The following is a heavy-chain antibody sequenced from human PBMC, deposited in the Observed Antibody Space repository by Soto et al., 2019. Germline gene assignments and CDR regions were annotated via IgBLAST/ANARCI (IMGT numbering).Heavy chain of an antibody. V-gene: IGHV3-23*01. J-gene: IGHJ5*02. CDR2: ISGTGVNT. CDR1: GFIFSSYA. D-gene: IGHD6-6*01. CDR3: AKDSVHNLYRTSSLEDCFGP. Sequence: GGSLRLSCEASGFIFSSYAITWVRQAPGKGLEWVSTISGTGVNTYYADSVKGRFTVSRDNSKNTVWLQMNSLRAADSSVYYCAKDSVHNLYRTSSLEDCFGPWGQGTLVTVSS.